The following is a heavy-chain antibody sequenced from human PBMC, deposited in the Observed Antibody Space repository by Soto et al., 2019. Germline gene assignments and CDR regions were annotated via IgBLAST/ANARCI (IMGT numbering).Heavy chain of an antibody. CDR2: ISGSGGST. J-gene: IGHJ3*02. CDR1: GFTFSSYA. V-gene: IGHV3-23*01. Sequence: EVQLLESGGGLVQPGGSLRLSCAASGFTFSSYAMSWVRQAPGKGLEWVSAISGSGGSTYYADSVKGRFTISRDNSKSTLYLQMNSLGAGDTAVYSCAKETGIRGGGAFDIWGQGTMVTVSS. CDR3: AKETGIRGGGAFDI. D-gene: IGHD1-1*01.